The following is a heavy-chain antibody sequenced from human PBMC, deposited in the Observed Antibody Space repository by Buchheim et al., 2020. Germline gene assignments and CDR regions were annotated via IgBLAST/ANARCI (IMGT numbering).Heavy chain of an antibody. CDR3: ATDRGPYSTSWYPNWFDP. J-gene: IGHJ5*02. V-gene: IGHV4-39*07. D-gene: IGHD6-13*01. CDR1: GDSISSGGYY. CDR2: IYYSGST. Sequence: QLQLQESGPGLLKPSETLSLTCTVSGDSISSGGYYWGWIRQPPGKGLEWIGSIYYSGSTYYNPSLKSRVTISVDTSRKQFSLKLSSVTAADTAVYFCATDRGPYSTSWYPNWFDPWGQGTL.